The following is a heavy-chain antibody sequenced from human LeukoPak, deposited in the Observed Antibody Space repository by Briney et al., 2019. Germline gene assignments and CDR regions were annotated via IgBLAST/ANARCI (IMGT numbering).Heavy chain of an antibody. Sequence: SETLSLTCTASGGSISSSSYYWGWIRQPPGKGLEWIGTIYYSGSTYYNPSLKSRVTISVDTSKNQFSLKLSFVTAADTAVYYCARHGRSAPSPGLWFGELEDYYYMDVWGKGTTVTVSS. V-gene: IGHV4-39*01. CDR2: IYYSGST. CDR1: GGSISSSSYY. J-gene: IGHJ6*03. D-gene: IGHD3-10*01. CDR3: ARHGRSAPSPGLWFGELEDYYYMDV.